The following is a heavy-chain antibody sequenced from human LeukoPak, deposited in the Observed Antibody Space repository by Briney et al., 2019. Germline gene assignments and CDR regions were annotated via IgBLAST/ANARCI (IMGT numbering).Heavy chain of an antibody. Sequence: GGSLRLSCAASGFTFSSYWMHWVRQAPGKGLVWVSHINSDGSSTSYADSVKGRFTISRDNAKNTLYLQMNSLRAEDTAVYYCARGDFYYYDSSGYYGDYWGQGTLVTVSS. V-gene: IGHV3-74*01. CDR2: INSDGSST. CDR1: GFTFSSYW. CDR3: ARGDFYYYDSSGYYGDY. J-gene: IGHJ4*02. D-gene: IGHD3-22*01.